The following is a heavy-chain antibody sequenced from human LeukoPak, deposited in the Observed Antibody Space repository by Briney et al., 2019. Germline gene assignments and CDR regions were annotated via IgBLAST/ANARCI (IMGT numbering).Heavy chain of an antibody. J-gene: IGHJ3*02. CDR2: MQYGGSDK. CDR3: ARPQVNDYGDCGI. Sequence: GGSLRLSCAASGFTFSNYGIHWVRQAPGKGLEWVTFMQYGGSDKFYADSVKGRFTISRDNSKNTVYLQMNSLRTEDTAVYYCARPQVNDYGDCGIWGQGTMVAVSS. CDR1: GFTFSNYG. D-gene: IGHD4-17*01. V-gene: IGHV3-30*02.